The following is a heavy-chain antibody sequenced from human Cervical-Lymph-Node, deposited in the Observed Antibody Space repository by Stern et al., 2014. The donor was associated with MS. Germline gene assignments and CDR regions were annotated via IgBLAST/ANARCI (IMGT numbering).Heavy chain of an antibody. CDR2: LYYSGTT. D-gene: IGHD1-1*01. CDR1: GASVGGGDWY. V-gene: IGHV4-30-4*01. Sequence: QLQLQESGPGLVKPSQTLSLACAVSGASVGGGDWYWSWIRQPPGKGLEWLGHLYYSGTTYYKPSLKSRLIISLDTSKNQFSLNLTSVTAADTAVYYCAGAIGKYELLESFDMWGQGTMVTVSS. J-gene: IGHJ3*02. CDR3: AGAIGKYELLESFDM.